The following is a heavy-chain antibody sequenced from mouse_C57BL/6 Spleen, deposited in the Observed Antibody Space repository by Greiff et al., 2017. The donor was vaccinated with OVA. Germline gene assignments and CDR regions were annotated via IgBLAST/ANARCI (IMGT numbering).Heavy chain of an antibody. D-gene: IGHD2-3*01. CDR3: ARVGSDGYPPWFAY. Sequence: EVNVVESGGGLVKPGGSLKLSCAASGFTFSSYAMSWVRQTPEKRLEWVATISDGGSYTYYPDNVKGRVTISRDNAKNNLYLQMSHLKSEDTAMYYCARVGSDGYPPWFAYWGQGTLVTVSA. J-gene: IGHJ3*01. CDR1: GFTFSSYA. V-gene: IGHV5-4*03. CDR2: ISDGGSYT.